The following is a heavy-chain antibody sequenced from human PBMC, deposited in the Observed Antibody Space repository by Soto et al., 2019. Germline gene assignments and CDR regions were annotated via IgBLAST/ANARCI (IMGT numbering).Heavy chain of an antibody. J-gene: IGHJ4*02. CDR2: IYDSGST. Sequence: SETLSLTCTVSGGSISRSGYFWSWIRQHPGKGLEWIGYIYDSGSTYYNPSLKSRVSLSVDTSKNQFSLNLTSVTAADTAMYYCARSSRSYFDYWSQGTLATFSS. CDR1: GGSISRSGYF. CDR3: ARSSRSYFDY. V-gene: IGHV4-31*03.